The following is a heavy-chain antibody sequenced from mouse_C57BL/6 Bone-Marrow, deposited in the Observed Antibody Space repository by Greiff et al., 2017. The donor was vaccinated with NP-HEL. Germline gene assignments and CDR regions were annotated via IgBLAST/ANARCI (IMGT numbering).Heavy chain of an antibody. CDR2: INPSSGYT. CDR3: ARYYYGRNFDV. V-gene: IGHV1-7*01. D-gene: IGHD1-1*01. CDR1: GYTFTSYW. J-gene: IGHJ1*03. Sequence: VQRVESGAELAKPGASVKLSCKASGYTFTSYWMHWVKQRPGQGLEWIGYINPSSGYTKYNQKFKDKATLTADKSSSTAYMQLSSLTYEDSAVYYCARYYYGRNFDVWGTGTTVTVSS.